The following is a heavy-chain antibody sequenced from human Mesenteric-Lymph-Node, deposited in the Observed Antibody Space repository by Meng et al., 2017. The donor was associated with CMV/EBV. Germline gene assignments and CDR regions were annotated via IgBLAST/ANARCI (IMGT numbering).Heavy chain of an antibody. CDR3: ARGVWGDSPYYFDY. D-gene: IGHD7-27*01. V-gene: IGHV3-21*01. CDR2: ISSSSSYI. CDR1: GFTFSSYS. Sequence: GESLKISCAASGFTFSSYSMNWVRQAPGKGLEWVSSISSSSSYIYYADSVKGRFTISRDNAKNSLYLQMNSLRAEDTAVYYCARGVWGDSPYYFDYWGQGTLVTVSS. J-gene: IGHJ4*02.